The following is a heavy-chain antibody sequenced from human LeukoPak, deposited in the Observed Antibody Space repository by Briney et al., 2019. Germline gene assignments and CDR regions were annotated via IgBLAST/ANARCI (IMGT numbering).Heavy chain of an antibody. D-gene: IGHD3-10*01. Sequence: KASETLSLTCTVSGGSISSSSYYWGWIRQPPGKGLEWIGSIYYSGSTYYNPSLKSRVTISVDTSKNQFSLKLSSVTAADTAVYYCARQDYGSGKYYYYGMDVWGQGTTVTVSS. V-gene: IGHV4-39*01. J-gene: IGHJ6*02. CDR2: IYYSGST. CDR1: GGSISSSSYY. CDR3: ARQDYGSGKYYYYGMDV.